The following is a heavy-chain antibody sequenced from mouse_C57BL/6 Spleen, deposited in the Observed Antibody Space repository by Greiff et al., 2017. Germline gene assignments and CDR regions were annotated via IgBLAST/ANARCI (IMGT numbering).Heavy chain of an antibody. Sequence: EVMLVESGEGLVKPGGSLKLSCAASGFTFSSYAMSWVRQTPEKRLEWVAYISSGGDYIYYADTVKGRFTISRDNARNTLYLQMSSLKSEDTAMYYCTREDYYGSSGAYWGQGTLVTVSA. V-gene: IGHV5-9-1*02. CDR1: GFTFSSYA. CDR3: TREDYYGSSGAY. CDR2: ISSGGDYI. D-gene: IGHD1-1*01. J-gene: IGHJ3*01.